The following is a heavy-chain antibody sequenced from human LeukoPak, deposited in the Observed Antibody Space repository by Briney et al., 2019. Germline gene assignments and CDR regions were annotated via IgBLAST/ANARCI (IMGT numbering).Heavy chain of an antibody. D-gene: IGHD5-18*01. CDR2: ISGSGGNT. Sequence: PGGSLRLSCAASGFILSNYALSWVRQAPGKGLEWVSDISGSGGNTYYAKSVRGRFTISRDNSKNTLYLQMNSLRAGDTAIYYCVKRIQSALAAGYWGQGALVTVSS. V-gene: IGHV3-23*01. CDR1: GFILSNYA. CDR3: VKRIQSALAAGY. J-gene: IGHJ4*02.